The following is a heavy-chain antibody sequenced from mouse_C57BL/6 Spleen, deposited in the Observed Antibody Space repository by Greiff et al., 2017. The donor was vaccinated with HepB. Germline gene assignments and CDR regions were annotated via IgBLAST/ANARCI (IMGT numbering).Heavy chain of an antibody. V-gene: IGHV1-55*01. J-gene: IGHJ2*01. D-gene: IGHD2-4*01. Sequence: VQLQQSGAELVKPGASVKMSCKASGYTFTSYWITWVKQRPGQGLEWIGDIYPGSGSTNYNEKFKSKATLTVDTSSSTAYMQLSSLTSEDSAVYCCARAGDYDYDTYYFDYWGQGTTLTVSS. CDR1: GYTFTSYW. CDR2: IYPGSGST. CDR3: ARAGDYDYDTYYFDY.